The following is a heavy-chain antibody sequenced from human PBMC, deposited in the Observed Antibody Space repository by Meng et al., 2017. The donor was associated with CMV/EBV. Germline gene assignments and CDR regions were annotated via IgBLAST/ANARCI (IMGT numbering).Heavy chain of an antibody. CDR2: FYPGDSDT. D-gene: IGHD1-1*01. CDR1: GYSFTSYW. V-gene: IGHV5-51*01. Sequence: KDSGYSFTSYWIGCVRQMPAKGLEWMGIFYPGDSDTRYSPSFQGQVTISADKSISTAYLQWSSLKASDTAMYYCASTTGNDIGYFDYWGQGTLVTVSS. CDR3: ASTTGNDIGYFDY. J-gene: IGHJ4*02.